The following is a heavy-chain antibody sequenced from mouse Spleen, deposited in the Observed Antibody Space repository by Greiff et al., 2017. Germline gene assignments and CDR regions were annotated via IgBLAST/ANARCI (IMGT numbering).Heavy chain of an antibody. V-gene: IGHV2-6-7*01. Sequence: VKLVESGPGLVAPSQSLYITCTVSGFSLTGYGVNWVRQPPGKGLEWLGMIWGDGSTAYNSALKYRLSISKDNSKSQVFLTMNSLQTADTAGYYCASSGTGFAYWGQGTLVTVSA. D-gene: IGHD4-1*01. CDR1: GFSLTGYG. CDR3: ASSGTGFAY. J-gene: IGHJ3*01. CDR2: IWGDGST.